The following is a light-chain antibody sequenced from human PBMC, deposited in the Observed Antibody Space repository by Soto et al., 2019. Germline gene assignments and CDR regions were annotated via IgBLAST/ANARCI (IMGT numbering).Light chain of an antibody. CDR2: GVN. Sequence: LTQPASVSGSPGQSITISCTRSSNDIGTYEYVSWHQHHPGIAPKLIIFGVNDRPSGFSDRFSGSKSGNTASLTIFGLQLEDEAVYDCSSYTTGSTLPWVFGTGTKVTVL. CDR1: SNDIGTYEY. J-gene: IGLJ1*01. V-gene: IGLV2-14*01. CDR3: SSYTTGSTLPWV.